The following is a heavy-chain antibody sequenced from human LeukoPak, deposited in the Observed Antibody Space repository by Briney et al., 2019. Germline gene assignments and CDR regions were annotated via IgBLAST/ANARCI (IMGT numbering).Heavy chain of an antibody. V-gene: IGHV3-30*04. CDR2: ISYDGSNK. D-gene: IGHD2-15*01. CDR1: GFTFSSYA. J-gene: IGHJ4*02. Sequence: GGSLRLSCAASGFTFSSYAMHWVRQAPGKGLEWVAVISYDGSNKYYADSVKGRFTISRDNSKNTLYLQMNSLRAEDTAVYYCARQYCSGGSCYWFVFDCWGQGTLVTVSS. CDR3: ARQYCSGGSCYWFVFDC.